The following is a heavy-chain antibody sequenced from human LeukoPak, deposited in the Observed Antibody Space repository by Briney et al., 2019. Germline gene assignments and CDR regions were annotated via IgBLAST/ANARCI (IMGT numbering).Heavy chain of an antibody. CDR3: AKDLRHSGSYYYYYGMDV. CDR1: GFTFSSYG. CDR2: ISYDGSNK. V-gene: IGHV3-30*18. J-gene: IGHJ6*02. Sequence: GGSLRLSCAASGFTFSSYGMHWVRQAPGKGLEWVAVISYDGSNKYYADSVKGRFTTSRDNSKNTLYLQMNSLRAEDTAVYYCAKDLRHSGSYYYYYGMDVWGQGTTVTVSS. D-gene: IGHD1-26*01.